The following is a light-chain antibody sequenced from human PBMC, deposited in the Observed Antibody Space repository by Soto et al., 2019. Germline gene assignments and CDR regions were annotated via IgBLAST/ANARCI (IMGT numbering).Light chain of an antibody. CDR1: SGHSSYA. Sequence: QLVLTQSPSASASLGDSVKLTCTLSSGHSSYAIAWHQQQPEKGPRSLMKINSDGSHSEGDGIPDRFSGSSSGAVRYHTISSLHSEDEAYYYCQTWGTGIQVFGGGTKVTVL. CDR2: INSDGSH. J-gene: IGLJ3*02. CDR3: QTWGTGIQV. V-gene: IGLV4-69*01.